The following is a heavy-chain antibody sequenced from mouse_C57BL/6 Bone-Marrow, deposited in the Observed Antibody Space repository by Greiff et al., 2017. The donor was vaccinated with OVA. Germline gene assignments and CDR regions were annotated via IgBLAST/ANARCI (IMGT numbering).Heavy chain of an antibody. CDR2: IYPRDGST. D-gene: IGHD1-1*01. J-gene: IGHJ2*01. Sequence: VQGVESDAELVKPGASVKISCKVSGYTFTDHTIHWMKQRPEQGLEWIGYIYPRDGSTKYNEKFKGKATLTADKSSSTAYMQLNSLTSEDSAVYFCARGAFPYYGSSLFDYWGQGTTLTVSS. V-gene: IGHV1-78*01. CDR1: GYTFTDHT. CDR3: ARGAFPYYGSSLFDY.